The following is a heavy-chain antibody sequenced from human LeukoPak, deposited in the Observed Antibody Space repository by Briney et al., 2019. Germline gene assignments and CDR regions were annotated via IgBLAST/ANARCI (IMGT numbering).Heavy chain of an antibody. V-gene: IGHV1-46*01. J-gene: IGHJ4*02. CDR1: GYTFTSYY. CDR2: INPSGGST. D-gene: IGHD3-3*01. CDR3: ATAIFGVVADY. Sequence: ASVKVSCKASGYTFTSYYMHWVRQAPGQGLEWMGIINPSGGSTSYAQKFQGRVTMTEDTSTDTAYMELSSLRSEDTAVYYCATAIFGVVADYWGQGTLVTVSS.